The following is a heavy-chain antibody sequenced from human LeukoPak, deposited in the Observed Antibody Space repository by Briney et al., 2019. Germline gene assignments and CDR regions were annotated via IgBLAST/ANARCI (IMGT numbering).Heavy chain of an antibody. J-gene: IGHJ4*02. CDR2: IRRKTDGGTT. CDR1: GFTFSNAW. Sequence: GGSLRLSCATSGFTFSNAWMSWVRQAPGKGLEWVGRIRRKTDGGTTDYAAPVKGRFTISRDDSENALYLQMNSLKTEDTAVYYCTTDWYYYDSSGYYPIFWGQGTLVT. D-gene: IGHD3-22*01. V-gene: IGHV3-15*01. CDR3: TTDWYYYDSSGYYPIF.